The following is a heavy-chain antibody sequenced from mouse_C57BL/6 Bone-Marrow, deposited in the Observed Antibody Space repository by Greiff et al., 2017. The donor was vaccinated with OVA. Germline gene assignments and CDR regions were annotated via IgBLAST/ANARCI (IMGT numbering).Heavy chain of an antibody. Sequence: VQLKESGAELVRPGASVKLSCTASGFNIKDYYMHWVKQRPEQGLEWIGRIDPEDGDTEYAPKFPGKATMTADTSSNTAYLQLSSLTAEDTAVYYCTAPYDYDEGAGYWGQGTTLTVSS. D-gene: IGHD2-4*01. CDR1: GFNIKDYY. J-gene: IGHJ2*01. CDR3: TAPYDYDEGAGY. CDR2: IDPEDGDT. V-gene: IGHV14-1*01.